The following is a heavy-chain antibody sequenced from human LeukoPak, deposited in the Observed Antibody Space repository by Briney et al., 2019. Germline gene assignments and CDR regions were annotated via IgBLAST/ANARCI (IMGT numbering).Heavy chain of an antibody. CDR3: AKDILRGSSRPNPALRRGLDSGYFDL. J-gene: IGHJ2*01. CDR1: GFTFDDYA. V-gene: IGHV3-9*03. D-gene: IGHD6-13*01. Sequence: GGSLRLSCAASGFTFDDYAMHWVRQAPGKGLEWVSGISWNSGSIGYADSVKGRFTISRDNAKNSLYLQMNSLRAEDMALYYCAKDILRGSSRPNPALRRGLDSGYFDLWGRGTLVTVSS. CDR2: ISWNSGSI.